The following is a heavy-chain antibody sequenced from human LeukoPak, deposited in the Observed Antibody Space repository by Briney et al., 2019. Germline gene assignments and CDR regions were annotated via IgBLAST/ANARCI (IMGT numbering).Heavy chain of an antibody. Sequence: ASVKVSCKASGYTFASYDINWVRQATGQGLEWMGWMNPNSGNAGYSQKFQDRVTMTRNTSISTAYMELSSLSSEDTAVYYCATGPAVTTRRWFDPWGQGTLVTVSS. D-gene: IGHD4-17*01. CDR1: GYTFASYD. CDR3: ATGPAVTTRRWFDP. CDR2: MNPNSGNA. V-gene: IGHV1-8*01. J-gene: IGHJ5*02.